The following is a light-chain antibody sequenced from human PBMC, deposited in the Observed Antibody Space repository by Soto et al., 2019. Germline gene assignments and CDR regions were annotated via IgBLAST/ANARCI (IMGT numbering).Light chain of an antibody. CDR2: NTS. V-gene: IGKV3-20*01. Sequence: EIVLTQSPGTLSLSPGERATLSCRASQSVTSGYLAWYQQKPGQAPRLIIYNTSHRAAGIPDRFSGSGSETDFTLTISRLEPEDFVVYYCQQYGSSPLYSFGQGTNLEIK. J-gene: IGKJ2*01. CDR3: QQYGSSPLYS. CDR1: QSVTSGY.